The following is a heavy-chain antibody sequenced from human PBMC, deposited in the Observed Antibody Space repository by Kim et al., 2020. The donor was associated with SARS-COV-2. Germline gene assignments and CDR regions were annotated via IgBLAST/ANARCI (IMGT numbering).Heavy chain of an antibody. J-gene: IGHJ5*02. V-gene: IGHV4-39*01. CDR3: ARHTYNWNDGFDP. D-gene: IGHD1-20*01. Sequence: YNPPLQSRVTISVDTSKTQFSLKLSFETAGDTAVYYCARHTYNWNDGFDPWGQGTLVTVSS.